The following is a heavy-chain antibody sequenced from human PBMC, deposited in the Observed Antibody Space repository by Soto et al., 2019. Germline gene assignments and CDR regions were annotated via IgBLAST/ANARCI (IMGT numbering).Heavy chain of an antibody. D-gene: IGHD3-10*01. Sequence: GASVKVSCKASGGTFSSYAISWVRQAPGQGLEWMGGIIPIFGTANYAQKFQGRVTITADESTSTAYMELSSLRSEDTAVYYCARDLSRGSGSYFDYWGQGTLVTVYS. CDR2: IIPIFGTA. CDR3: ARDLSRGSGSYFDY. V-gene: IGHV1-69*13. J-gene: IGHJ4*02. CDR1: GGTFSSYA.